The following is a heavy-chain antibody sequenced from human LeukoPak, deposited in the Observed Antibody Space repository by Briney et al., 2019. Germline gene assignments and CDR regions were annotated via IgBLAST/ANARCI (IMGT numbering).Heavy chain of an antibody. Sequence: ASVKVSCKASGYTFTSYFIHWVRQAPGQGLEWMGWITPGGGTNYPQKFQGRVAITWDTSITTAYMDLSRLTSDDTAVYYCARDRYGDGFAHLDYWGQGALVTVSS. J-gene: IGHJ4*02. D-gene: IGHD5-24*01. CDR2: ITPGGGT. CDR3: ARDRYGDGFAHLDY. CDR1: GYTFTSYF. V-gene: IGHV1-2*02.